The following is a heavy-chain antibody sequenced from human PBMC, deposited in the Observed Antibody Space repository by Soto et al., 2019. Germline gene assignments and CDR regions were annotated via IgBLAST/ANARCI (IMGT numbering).Heavy chain of an antibody. Sequence: QVTLKESGPVLVKPTETLTLTCTVSGFSLSNARMGVSWIRQPPGKALEWLAHIFSNDEKAYSTSLKSRLTISTDTDKSQVVLTMTSMDPVDTATYYCARINCISTTCYGDFDYYYGMDVWGRGTTVTVSS. CDR2: IFSNDEK. J-gene: IGHJ6*02. V-gene: IGHV2-26*01. D-gene: IGHD2-2*01. CDR1: GFSLSNARMG. CDR3: ARINCISTTCYGDFDYYYGMDV.